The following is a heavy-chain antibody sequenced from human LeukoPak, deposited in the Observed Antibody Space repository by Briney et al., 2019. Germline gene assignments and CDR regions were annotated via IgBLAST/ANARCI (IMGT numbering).Heavy chain of an antibody. D-gene: IGHD5-24*01. CDR2: INAGNGNT. J-gene: IGHJ4*02. CDR1: GYTFTSYA. CDR3: ARGSRDGYNLDY. Sequence: ASVKVSCKASGYTFTSYAMHWVRQAPGQRLEWMGWINAGNGNTKYSQKFQGRVTITRDTSASTAYMELSSLRSEDTAVYYCARGSRDGYNLDYWGQGTLVTVSS. V-gene: IGHV1-3*01.